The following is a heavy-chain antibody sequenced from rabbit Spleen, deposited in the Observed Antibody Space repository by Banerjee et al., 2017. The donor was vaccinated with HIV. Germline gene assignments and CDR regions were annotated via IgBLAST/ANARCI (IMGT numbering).Heavy chain of an antibody. CDR3: AREGASSTPYYSYFKL. D-gene: IGHD1-1*01. Sequence: QQQLEESGGGLVQPGGTLTLTCKASGLDFSSSYWICWVRQAPGKGLEWIACIDTTYTGNTYYASWAKGRFTITRSTSLNTVDLKMTSLTAADTATYFCAREGASSTPYYSYFKLWGPGTLVTVS. V-gene: IGHV1S43*01. CDR1: GLDFSSSYW. J-gene: IGHJ4*01. CDR2: IDTTYTGNT.